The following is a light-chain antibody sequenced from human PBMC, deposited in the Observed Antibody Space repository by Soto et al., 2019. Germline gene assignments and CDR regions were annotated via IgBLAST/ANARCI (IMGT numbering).Light chain of an antibody. CDR1: QTISSW. Sequence: DIQMTQSPSTLSASVRDRVTTTCRASQTISSWLAWFQQRPGRAPKFLVYKASSLKNGVPLRFSGSGSGTQFTLTNSSLQPDDFATYYCQQYNSYSWTFGQGTKVDIK. CDR3: QQYNSYSWT. V-gene: IGKV1-5*03. J-gene: IGKJ1*01. CDR2: KAS.